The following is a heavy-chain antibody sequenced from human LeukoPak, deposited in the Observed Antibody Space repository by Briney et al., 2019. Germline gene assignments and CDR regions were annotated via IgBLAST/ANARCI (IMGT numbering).Heavy chain of an antibody. J-gene: IGHJ4*02. CDR3: ARMFTATTLWGHFDY. D-gene: IGHD4-17*01. V-gene: IGHV3-30*04. CDR1: GFTFSSYA. CDR2: ISYDGSNK. Sequence: GGSLRLSCAASGFTFSSYAMHWVRQAPGKGLEWVAVISYDGSNKYYADSVKGRFTISRDNSKNTLYLQMNSLRAEDTAVYYCARMFTATTLWGHFDYWGQGTLVTVSS.